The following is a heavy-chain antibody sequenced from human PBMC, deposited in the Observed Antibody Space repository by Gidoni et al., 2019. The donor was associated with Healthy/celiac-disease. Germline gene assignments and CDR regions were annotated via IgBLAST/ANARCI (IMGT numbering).Heavy chain of an antibody. CDR1: GGSFSGYY. CDR3: ARLGDYVIDY. Sequence: QVQLQQWGAGLLKPSETLSFTCAVYGGSFSGYYWSWIRQPPGKGLAWIGEINHSGSTNYNPSLKSRVTISVDTSKNQFSLKLSSVTAADTAVYYCARLGDYVIDYWGQGTLVTVSS. D-gene: IGHD4-17*01. J-gene: IGHJ4*02. CDR2: INHSGST. V-gene: IGHV4-34*01.